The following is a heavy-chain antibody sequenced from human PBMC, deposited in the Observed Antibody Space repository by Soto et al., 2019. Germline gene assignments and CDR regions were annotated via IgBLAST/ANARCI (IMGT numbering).Heavy chain of an antibody. CDR1: GFTFSNHA. D-gene: IGHD6-19*01. Sequence: PGGSLILSCSASGFTFSNHALHWVRQAPGKRLEYVSGISGNGVDVYYAASVNCRFTISRDNSKNTLYLQMNSLRAEDTAVYYFAKDSRGWSDDYWGQGTLVTVSS. V-gene: IGHV3-64*04. CDR2: ISGNGVDV. CDR3: AKDSRGWSDDY. J-gene: IGHJ4*02.